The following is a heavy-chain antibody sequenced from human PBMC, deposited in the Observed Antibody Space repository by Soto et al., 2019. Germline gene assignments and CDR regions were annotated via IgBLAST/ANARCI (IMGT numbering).Heavy chain of an antibody. J-gene: IGHJ4*02. Sequence: GGSLRLSCAASGFTFSSYSMNWVRQAPGKGLEWVSYISSSSSTIYYADSVKGRFTISRDNAKNSLYLQMNSLRDEDTAVYYCARSHTYYYDSSGQRSYYFDYWGQGTLVTVSS. V-gene: IGHV3-48*02. D-gene: IGHD3-22*01. CDR1: GFTFSSYS. CDR2: ISSSSSTI. CDR3: ARSHTYYYDSSGQRSYYFDY.